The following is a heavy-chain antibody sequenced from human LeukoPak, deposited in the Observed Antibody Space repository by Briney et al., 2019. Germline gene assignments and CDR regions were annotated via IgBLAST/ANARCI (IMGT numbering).Heavy chain of an antibody. D-gene: IGHD6-19*01. CDR2: ISSSGSTI. CDR3: AREKGIAVAGDAFDI. CDR1: GFTFTNHW. Sequence: PGGSLRLSCATSGFTFTNHWMSWVRQAPGKGLEWVSYISSSGSTIYYADSVKGRFTISRGNSKNTLYLQMNSLRAEDTAVYYCAREKGIAVAGDAFDIWGQGTMVTVSS. V-gene: IGHV3-48*01. J-gene: IGHJ3*02.